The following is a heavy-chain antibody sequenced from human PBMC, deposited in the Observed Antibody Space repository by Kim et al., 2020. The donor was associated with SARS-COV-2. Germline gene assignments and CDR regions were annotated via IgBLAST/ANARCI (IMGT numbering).Heavy chain of an antibody. V-gene: IGHV5-51*01. D-gene: IGHD1-7*01. J-gene: IGHJ5*02. Sequence: YRPSFQGQVTISADKSISTAYLQWSSLKASDTAMYYCARHSDWNYYWFDPWGQGTLVTVSS. CDR3: ARHSDWNYYWFDP.